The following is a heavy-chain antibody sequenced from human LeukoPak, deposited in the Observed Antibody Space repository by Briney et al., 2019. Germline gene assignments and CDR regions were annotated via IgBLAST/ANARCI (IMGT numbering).Heavy chain of an antibody. V-gene: IGHV4-38-2*02. CDR2: IYHSGST. Sequence: SETLSLTCTVSGYSISSGYYWGWIRQPPGKGLEWIGSIYHSGSTYYNPSLKSRVTISVDTSKNQFSLKLSSVTAADTAVYYCVRVRCSSTSCYRAYFDYWGQGTLVTVSS. D-gene: IGHD2-2*01. CDR1: GYSISSGYY. J-gene: IGHJ4*02. CDR3: VRVRCSSTSCYRAYFDY.